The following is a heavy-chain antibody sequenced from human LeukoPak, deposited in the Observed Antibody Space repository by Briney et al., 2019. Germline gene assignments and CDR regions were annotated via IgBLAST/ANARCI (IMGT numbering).Heavy chain of an antibody. D-gene: IGHD3-10*01. CDR2: IHSGGRA. CDR1: GFSVSSNY. V-gene: IGHV3-66*02. J-gene: IGHJ6*04. CDR3: VGVETITMVRGASGDV. Sequence: GGSLRLSCAASGFSVSSNYMTWVRQAPGKGLEWVSVIHSGGRAYYADSVKGRVTTSRDNSKNTLDLQMNSLSVEDTAVYYCVGVETITMVRGASGDVWGKGTTVTVSS.